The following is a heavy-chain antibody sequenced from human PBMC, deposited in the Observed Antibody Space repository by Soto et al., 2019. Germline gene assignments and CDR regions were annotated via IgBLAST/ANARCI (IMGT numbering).Heavy chain of an antibody. V-gene: IGHV4-30-4*01. CDR3: ARVPITIFGVVIMIDY. CDR1: GGSISSGDYY. J-gene: IGHJ4*02. CDR2: IYYSGST. Sequence: QVQLQESGPGLVKPTQTLSLTCTVSGGSISSGDYYWSWIRQPPGKGLEWIGYIYYSGSTYYNPSLKCRITISVDTSKNQFSLKLSSVTAADTAVYYCARVPITIFGVVIMIDYWGQGTLVTVSS. D-gene: IGHD3-3*01.